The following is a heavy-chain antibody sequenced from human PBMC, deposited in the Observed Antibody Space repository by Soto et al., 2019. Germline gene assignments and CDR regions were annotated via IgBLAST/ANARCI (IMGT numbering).Heavy chain of an antibody. D-gene: IGHD2-2*01. CDR1: GYTFTSYY. CDR3: ARGGYCSSTSCPTGWANYYYGMDV. V-gene: IGHV1-46*01. Sequence: ASVKVSCKASGYTFTSYYMHWVRQAPGQGLEWMGIINPRGGSTSYAQKFQGRVTMTRDTSTSTVYMELSSLRSEDTAVYYCARGGYCSSTSCPTGWANYYYGMDVWGQGTTVTVSS. J-gene: IGHJ6*02. CDR2: INPRGGST.